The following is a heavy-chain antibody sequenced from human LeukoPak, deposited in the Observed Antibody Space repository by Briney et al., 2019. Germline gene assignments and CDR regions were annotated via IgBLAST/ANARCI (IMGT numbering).Heavy chain of an antibody. CDR3: ARGIVGATAPDY. V-gene: IGHV4-4*07. CDR1: GGSISSYT. J-gene: IGHJ4*02. D-gene: IGHD1-26*01. CDR2: IYSSGST. Sequence: SETLSLTCTVSGGSISSYTWSWIRQPAGKGLEWIGRIYSSGSTNYTPSLKSRVTMSVDTSKNQFSLKLSSVTAADTAVYYCARGIVGATAPDYWGQGALVIVSS.